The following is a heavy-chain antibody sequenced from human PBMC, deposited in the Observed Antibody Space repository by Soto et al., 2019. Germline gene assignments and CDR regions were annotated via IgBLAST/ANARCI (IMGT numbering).Heavy chain of an antibody. D-gene: IGHD2-2*02. CDR2: TYYRSKWYN. CDR1: GDSVSSNSAA. Sequence: PSQTLSLTCAISGDSVSSNSAAWNWIRQSPSRGLEWLGRTYYRSKWYNDYAVSVKSRITINPDTSKNQFSLQLNSVTPEDTAVYYCARAHCSSTSCYTFYYYYGMDVWGQVPTVTVSS. J-gene: IGHJ6*02. V-gene: IGHV6-1*01. CDR3: ARAHCSSTSCYTFYYYYGMDV.